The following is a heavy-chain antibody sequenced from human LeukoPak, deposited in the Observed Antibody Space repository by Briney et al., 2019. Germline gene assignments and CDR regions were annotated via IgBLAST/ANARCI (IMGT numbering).Heavy chain of an antibody. Sequence: PGGSLRLSCAASGFTFSSYAMSWVRQAPGKGLEWVSAISGSGGSTYYADSVKGRFTISRDNSKNTLYLQMNSLRDEDTAVYYCAEYGSGAYYFDYWGQGTLVTVSS. CDR2: ISGSGGST. CDR1: GFTFSSYA. J-gene: IGHJ4*02. D-gene: IGHD3-10*01. CDR3: AEYGSGAYYFDY. V-gene: IGHV3-23*01.